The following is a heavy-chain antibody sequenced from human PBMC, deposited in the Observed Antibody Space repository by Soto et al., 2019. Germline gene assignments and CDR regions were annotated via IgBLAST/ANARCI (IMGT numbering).Heavy chain of an antibody. V-gene: IGHV1-69*13. Sequence: SVKVSCKASGGTFSSDASSWVRQAPGEGLEWMGVIIPIFGTANYAQKFKGRVTITADESTSTAYMELRSLRSDDTAVYYCARDSLRDYYYGMDVWGQ. J-gene: IGHJ6*02. D-gene: IGHD3-16*02. CDR1: GGTFSSDA. CDR3: ARDSLRDYYYGMDV. CDR2: IIPIFGTA.